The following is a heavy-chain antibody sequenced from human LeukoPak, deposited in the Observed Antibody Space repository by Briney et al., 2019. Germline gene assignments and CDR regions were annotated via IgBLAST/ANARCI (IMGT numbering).Heavy chain of an antibody. CDR3: TTLGYHLDS. CDR2: FAGSDTTK. D-gene: IGHD3-22*01. J-gene: IGHJ4*02. CDR1: GFDFGAYE. Sequence: PGGSLRLSCAASGFDFGAYEMNWVRQAPGKGREWVAYFAGSDTTKYYADSVRGRFTISRDNAKKSLYLQMNSLRAEDTALYYCTTLGYHLDSWGQGTLVTVSS. V-gene: IGHV3-48*03.